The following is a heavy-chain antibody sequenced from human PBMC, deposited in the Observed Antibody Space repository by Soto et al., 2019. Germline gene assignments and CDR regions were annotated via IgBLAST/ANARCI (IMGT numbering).Heavy chain of an antibody. CDR2: FDPEDGET. J-gene: IGHJ4*02. D-gene: IGHD3-22*01. CDR1: GYTLTELS. V-gene: IGHV1-24*01. CDR3: ATTYYDSSGYYLFGY. Sequence: ASVKVSCKVSGYTLTELSMHWVRQAPGKGLEWMGGFDPEDGETIYAQKFQGRVTMTEDTSTDTAYMELSSLRSEDTALYYCATTYYDSSGYYLFGYWGQGTLVTVSS.